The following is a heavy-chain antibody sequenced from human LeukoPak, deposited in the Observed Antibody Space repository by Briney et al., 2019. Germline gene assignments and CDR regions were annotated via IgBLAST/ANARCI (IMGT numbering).Heavy chain of an antibody. CDR1: GGSISSYY. D-gene: IGHD6-13*01. CDR2: IYYSGST. J-gene: IGHJ5*02. Sequence: ASETLSLTCTVSGGSISSYYWSWIRQPPGKGLEWIGYIYYSGSTNYNPSLKSRVTISVDTSKNQFSLKLSSVTAADTAVYYCARLSVFWQQLDPWGQGTLVTVSS. V-gene: IGHV4-59*08. CDR3: ARLSVFWQQLDP.